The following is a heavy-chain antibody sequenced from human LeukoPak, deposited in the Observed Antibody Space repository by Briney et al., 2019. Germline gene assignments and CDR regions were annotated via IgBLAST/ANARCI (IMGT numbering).Heavy chain of an antibody. V-gene: IGHV1-24*01. CDR1: GYTLTELS. J-gene: IGHJ4*02. CDR2: FDPEDGET. Sequence: GASVKVSCKVSGYTLTELSMHWVRQAPGKGLEWMGGFDPEDGETIYAQKFQGRVTMTEDTSTDTAYMELSSLRSEDTAVYYCATPSAESYYDSSGYYLFDYWGQGTLVTASS. CDR3: ATPSAESYYDSSGYYLFDY. D-gene: IGHD3-22*01.